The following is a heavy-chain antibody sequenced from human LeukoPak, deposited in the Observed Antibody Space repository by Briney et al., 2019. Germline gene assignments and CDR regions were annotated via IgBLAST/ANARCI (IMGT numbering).Heavy chain of an antibody. CDR3: AKAFSSSWPLFDY. D-gene: IGHD6-13*01. CDR2: ISGSGGST. J-gene: IGHJ4*02. Sequence: GRSLRLSCAASGFTFSSYAMSWVRQAPGKGLEWVSAISGSGGSTYYADSVKGRFTVSRDNSKNTLYLQMNSLRAEDTAVYYCAKAFSSSWPLFDYWGQGTLVTVSS. CDR1: GFTFSSYA. V-gene: IGHV3-23*01.